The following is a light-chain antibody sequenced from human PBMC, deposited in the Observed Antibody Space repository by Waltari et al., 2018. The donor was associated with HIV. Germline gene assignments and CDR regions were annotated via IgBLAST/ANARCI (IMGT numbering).Light chain of an antibody. CDR1: SSKIGSNY. CDR3: VTWADRSSGPVG. CDR2: RDN. V-gene: IGLV1-47*01. Sequence: QSVLTQPPSASGTPGQRITISCSGSSSKIGSNYVHWYQHLPGTAPKLLIYRDNQRASAVPDRFSGVKSGTSASLAISGLRSEDEADYYCVTWADRSSGPVGFGGGTKVTVL. J-gene: IGLJ2*01.